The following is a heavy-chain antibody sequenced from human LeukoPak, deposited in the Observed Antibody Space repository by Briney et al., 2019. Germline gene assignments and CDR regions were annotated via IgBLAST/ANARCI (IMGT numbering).Heavy chain of an antibody. V-gene: IGHV3-9*01. J-gene: IGHJ4*02. CDR1: GFTFDDYA. Sequence: GGFLRLSCAASGFTFDDYAMHWVRQAPGKGLEWVSGISWNSGSIGYADSVKGRFTISRDNAKNSLYLQMNSLRAEDTALYYCAKAKPLYCGGDCYSGGYYFDYWGQGTLVTVSS. CDR2: ISWNSGSI. D-gene: IGHD2-21*02. CDR3: AKAKPLYCGGDCYSGGYYFDY.